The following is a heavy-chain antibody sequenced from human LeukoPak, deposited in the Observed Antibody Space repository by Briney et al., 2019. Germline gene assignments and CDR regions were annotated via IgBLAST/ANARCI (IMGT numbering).Heavy chain of an antibody. CDR2: ISSSSSYI. Sequence: GGSLRLSCAASGFTFSSYSMNWVRQAPGKGLEWVSSISSSSSYIYYADSVKGRFIISRDNAKSSLYLQMNSLRAEDTAVYYCARDYGSGHRWFDPWGQGTLVTVSS. J-gene: IGHJ5*02. CDR1: GFTFSSYS. CDR3: ARDYGSGHRWFDP. V-gene: IGHV3-21*04. D-gene: IGHD3-10*01.